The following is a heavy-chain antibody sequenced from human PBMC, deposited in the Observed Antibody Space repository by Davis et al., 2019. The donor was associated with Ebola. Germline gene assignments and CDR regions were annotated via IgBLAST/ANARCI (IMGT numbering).Heavy chain of an antibody. CDR1: GYTFSSFW. J-gene: IGHJ4*02. CDR3: AKDGGSGAYSGPYYFDY. CDR2: INSDGTSS. Sequence: HTGGSLRLSCKGSGYTFSSFWVNWVRQAPGKGLEWVSRINSDGTSSNYTDVVRGRFTVSRDNAKNSLYLQMNSLRAEDTALYYCAKDGGSGAYSGPYYFDYWGQGTLVTVSS. V-gene: IGHV3-74*01. D-gene: IGHD2-21*01.